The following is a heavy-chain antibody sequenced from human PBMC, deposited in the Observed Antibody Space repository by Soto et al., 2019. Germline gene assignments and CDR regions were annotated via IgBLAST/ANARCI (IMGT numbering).Heavy chain of an antibody. CDR2: IIPNFGTT. V-gene: IGHV1-69*01. J-gene: IGHJ4*02. CDR3: ASSYGTSWYGDY. Sequence: QMQLVQSGAEVKKPGSSVKVSCTASGGTFNNYALTWVRQAPGQGLEWMGGIIPNFGTTNYAHKLQGRLTITVDESTNTAYMELSSLTSEDTAVYYCASSYGTSWYGDYWGQGTLVTVSS. CDR1: GGTFNNYA. D-gene: IGHD6-13*01.